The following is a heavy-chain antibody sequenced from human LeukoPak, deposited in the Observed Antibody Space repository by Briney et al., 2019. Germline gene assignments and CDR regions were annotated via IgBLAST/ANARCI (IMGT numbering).Heavy chain of an antibody. CDR1: GFTFSSYA. CDR2: ISGSGDST. V-gene: IGHV3-23*01. Sequence: GGSLRLSCAASGFTFSSYAMSWVRQAPGKGLEWVSTISGSGDSTYYADFVRGRFTISRDNSKNTLYLQMNSLRAEDTAVYYCAREWGYYDYWGQGTLVTVSS. J-gene: IGHJ4*02. CDR3: AREWGYYDY. D-gene: IGHD3-16*01.